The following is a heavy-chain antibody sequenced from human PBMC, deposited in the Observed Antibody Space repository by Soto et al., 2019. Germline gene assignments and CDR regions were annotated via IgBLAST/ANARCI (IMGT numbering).Heavy chain of an antibody. V-gene: IGHV3-30*18. J-gene: IGHJ6*02. CDR1: GFTFGNYG. CDR2: ILYDGSDK. CDR3: AKWGEVSHNPGGNYYYGMDV. D-gene: IGHD3-16*01. Sequence: GGSLRLSCTASGFTFGNYGLHWFRQPPGKGLEWVASILYDGSDKYYADSVKGRFTISRDDSKNTLYVQMDSLRADDTAVYYCAKWGEVSHNPGGNYYYGMDVWGQGTTVTVSS.